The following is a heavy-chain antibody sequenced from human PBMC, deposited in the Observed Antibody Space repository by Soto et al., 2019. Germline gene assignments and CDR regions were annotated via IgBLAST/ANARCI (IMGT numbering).Heavy chain of an antibody. CDR3: ARDGEGSTFDY. J-gene: IGHJ4*02. CDR1: GFLFRTYA. D-gene: IGHD3-10*01. CDR2: ISSDGNNE. V-gene: IGHV3-30-3*01. Sequence: VGSLRLSCAASGFLFRTYAMHWVRQAPGKGLEWVAVISSDGNNEYYADSVKGRFTIPRDNSKNTLYLQMNSLRAEDTAVYYCARDGEGSTFDYWGQGTQVTVSS.